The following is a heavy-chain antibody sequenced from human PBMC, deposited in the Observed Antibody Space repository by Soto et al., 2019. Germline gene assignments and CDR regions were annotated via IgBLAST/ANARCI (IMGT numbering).Heavy chain of an antibody. CDR2: IYPGDSDT. V-gene: IGHV5-51*01. CDR1: GYSFTSYW. CDR3: ARAKRVVPARRYYCYYMDV. Sequence: PGESLKISCKGSGYSFTSYWIGWVRQMPGKGLEWMGIIYPGDSDTRYSPSFQGQVTISADKSISTAYLQWSSLKASDTAMYYCARAKRVVPARRYYCYYMDVWGKGTTVTVSS. D-gene: IGHD2-2*01. J-gene: IGHJ6*03.